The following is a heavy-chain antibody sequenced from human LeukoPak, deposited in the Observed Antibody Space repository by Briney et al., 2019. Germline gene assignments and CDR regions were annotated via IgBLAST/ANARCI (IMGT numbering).Heavy chain of an antibody. Sequence: GGSLRLSCAASGFTFSSYSMNWVRQAPGEGLEGGSYMRSSSSTIYYADSVKGRFAISRDNAKNSLYLQMHSLRAEDTAVYYCARAHHRRVYDYVWGSYPYWGQGTLVTVSS. CDR2: MRSSSSTI. V-gene: IGHV3-48*01. J-gene: IGHJ4*02. CDR3: ARAHHRRVYDYVWGSYPY. D-gene: IGHD3-16*02. CDR1: GFTFSSYS.